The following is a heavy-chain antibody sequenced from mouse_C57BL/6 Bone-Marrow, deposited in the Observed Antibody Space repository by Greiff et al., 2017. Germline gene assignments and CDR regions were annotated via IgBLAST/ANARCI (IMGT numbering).Heavy chain of an antibody. D-gene: IGHD2-4*01. V-gene: IGHV1-82*01. Sequence: QVPLQQSGPELVKPGASVTISCKASGYAFSSSWMNWVKPRPGKGLEWIGRIYPGDGDTNYQGKVKGKATLTADNSSSTAYLQLRSLTSEGSAVYFCARAPYDYDGYVDVWGTGTTVTVSS. CDR3: ARAPYDYDGYVDV. J-gene: IGHJ1*03. CDR2: IYPGDGDT. CDR1: GYAFSSSW.